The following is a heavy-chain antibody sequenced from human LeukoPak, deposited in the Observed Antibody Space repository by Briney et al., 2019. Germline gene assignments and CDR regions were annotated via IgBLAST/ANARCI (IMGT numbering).Heavy chain of an antibody. Sequence: GGSLRLSCATSGFTFSSYGMHWVRQAPCKGLEWVAVISYDGSNKYYADSVKGRFTISRDNSKNTLYLQMNSLRAEDTAVYYCAGDTAGRAFDIWGQGTMVTVSS. D-gene: IGHD5-18*01. V-gene: IGHV3-30*19. CDR2: ISYDGSNK. CDR1: GFTFSSYG. J-gene: IGHJ3*02. CDR3: AGDTAGRAFDI.